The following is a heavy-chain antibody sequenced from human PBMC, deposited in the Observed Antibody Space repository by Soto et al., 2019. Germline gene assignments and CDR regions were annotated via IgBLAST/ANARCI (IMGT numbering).Heavy chain of an antibody. D-gene: IGHD3-22*01. CDR1: GITFSSYG. V-gene: IGHV3-30*03. Sequence: QVQVVESGGGVVQPGRSLRLSCAASGITFSSYGMHWVRQAPGKGLEWVAVISYDGNNKYYADSVKGRFTISRDNSKNTLYLQMNSLRDEDTAVYYCARDFSRGGSGYYPFDSWGQGTLVTVSS. J-gene: IGHJ4*02. CDR3: ARDFSRGGSGYYPFDS. CDR2: ISYDGNNK.